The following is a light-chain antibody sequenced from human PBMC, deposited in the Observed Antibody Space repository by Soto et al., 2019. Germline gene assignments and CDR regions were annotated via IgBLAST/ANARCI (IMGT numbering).Light chain of an antibody. CDR1: QGIYGY. CDR2: AAS. CDR3: QRYDRAPWT. J-gene: IGKJ1*01. Sequence: DIQMTQSPSSLSASVGDSLTITCRASQGIYGYLAWYQQKPGEVPKLLIYAASTLQSGVPSRFSGSGSGTDFTLTISSLQPEDVATYYCQRYDRAPWTFGQGTKVEIK. V-gene: IGKV1-27*01.